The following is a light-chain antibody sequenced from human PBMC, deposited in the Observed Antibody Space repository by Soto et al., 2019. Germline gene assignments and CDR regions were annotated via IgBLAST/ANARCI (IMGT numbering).Light chain of an antibody. CDR3: QQYNNWPFS. CDR1: QSVPRN. V-gene: IGKV3D-15*01. CDR2: DAS. Sequence: EIVLTQSPASLSLSPGDRSTLSCRASQSVPRNLAWYQQRPGQAPRLLIYDASSRATGIPARLSGTGYETDLTLTISGMQSEDSEVYLCQQYNNWPFSFGHGTRLEIK. J-gene: IGKJ5*01.